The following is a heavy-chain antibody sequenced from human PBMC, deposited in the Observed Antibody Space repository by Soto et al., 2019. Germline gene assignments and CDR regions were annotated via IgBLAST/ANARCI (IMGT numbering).Heavy chain of an antibody. Sequence: QVQLQESGPGLVKPSQTLSLTCTVSGGSISSGGYYWSWIREYPGKGLECIGYIYYSGSTYYNPSLKSRVTISVDTSKNQFSLMLSSVTAADTAVYYCARSHSSSWSSKTCWFDPWGQGTLVTVSS. D-gene: IGHD6-13*01. V-gene: IGHV4-31*03. CDR2: IYYSGST. CDR1: GGSISSGGYY. CDR3: ARSHSSSWSSKTCWFDP. J-gene: IGHJ5*02.